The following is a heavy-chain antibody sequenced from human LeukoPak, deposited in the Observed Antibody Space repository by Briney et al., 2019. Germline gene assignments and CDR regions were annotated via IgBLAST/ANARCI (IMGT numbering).Heavy chain of an antibody. CDR3: ARINNWNYADRTPPEDY. V-gene: IGHV4-39*01. Sequence: SETLSLTCTVSGGSISSSSYYWGWIRQPPGKGLEWIGSIYYSGSTYYNPSLKSRVTISVDTSKNQFSLKLSSVTAADTAVYYCARINNWNYADRTPPEDYWGQGTLVTVSS. J-gene: IGHJ4*02. D-gene: IGHD1-7*01. CDR1: GGSISSSSYY. CDR2: IYYSGST.